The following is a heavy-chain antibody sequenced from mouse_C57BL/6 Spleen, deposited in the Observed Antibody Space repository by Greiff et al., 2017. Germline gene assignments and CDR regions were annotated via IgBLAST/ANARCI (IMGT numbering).Heavy chain of an antibody. CDR1: GYAFSSYW. J-gene: IGHJ4*01. V-gene: IGHV1-80*01. D-gene: IGHD2-4*01. Sequence: QVQLQQSGAGLVKPWASVQISCKASGYAFSSYWVNWVKQRPGKGREWVGQIYPGEGDTNYNGKFKGKGTLTADKSSSTAYMQLSSLTSEDSAVYFCARSNDYVAMDYWGQGTSVTVSS. CDR2: IYPGEGDT. CDR3: ARSNDYVAMDY.